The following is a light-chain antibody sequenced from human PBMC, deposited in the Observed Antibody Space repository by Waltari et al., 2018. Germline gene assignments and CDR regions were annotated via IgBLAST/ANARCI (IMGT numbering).Light chain of an antibody. J-gene: IGKJ3*01. CDR3: QQAYNTPVT. Sequence: DIQMTQSPSTLSASVGDRVTITCRASQSISSWLAWYQQRPGKAPKLLIYKASSLESGVPSRFSGSGSGTEFTLTISSLQPEDFATYYCQQAYNTPVTFGPGTKVDIK. CDR1: QSISSW. V-gene: IGKV1-5*03. CDR2: KAS.